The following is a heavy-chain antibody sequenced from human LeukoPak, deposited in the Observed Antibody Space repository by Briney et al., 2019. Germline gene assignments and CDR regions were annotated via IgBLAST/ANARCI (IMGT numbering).Heavy chain of an antibody. D-gene: IGHD3-22*01. Sequence: SETLSLTCTVSGGSISSYYWSWIRQPPGKGLEWIGYIFYTGSTNYNPSLKSRVTISVLTSKNRFSLKLSSVTAADTAVYYCARGVGSGYTDYWGQGALVTVSS. CDR1: GGSISSYY. J-gene: IGHJ4*02. CDR3: ARGVGSGYTDY. CDR2: IFYTGST. V-gene: IGHV4-59*01.